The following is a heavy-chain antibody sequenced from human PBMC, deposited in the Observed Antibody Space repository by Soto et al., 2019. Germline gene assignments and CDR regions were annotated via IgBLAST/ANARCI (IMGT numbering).Heavy chain of an antibody. Sequence: SETLSLTCAVSGGSISSNNWWSWVRQPPGKGLEWIGEIFHSGSTYYSPSLKSRVTISVDKSRKYFSLNLTSVTAADTAVYYCARVYSGSYSDSWGQGTLVTVS. D-gene: IGHD1-26*01. V-gene: IGHV4-4*02. CDR2: IFHSGST. CDR3: ARVYSGSYSDS. CDR1: GGSISSNNW. J-gene: IGHJ4*02.